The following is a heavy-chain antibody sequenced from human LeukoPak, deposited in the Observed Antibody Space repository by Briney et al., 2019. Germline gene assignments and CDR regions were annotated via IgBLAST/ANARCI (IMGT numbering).Heavy chain of an antibody. CDR3: AKEVQLLPFDY. V-gene: IGHV3-66*01. CDR1: GFTVSSNY. CDR2: IYSGGST. J-gene: IGHJ4*02. D-gene: IGHD6-6*01. Sequence: GGSLRLSCAASGFTVSSNYMSWVRQAPGKGLEWVSVIYSGGSTYYADSVRGRFTISRDNPKNTLYLQMNSLRAEDTAVYYCAKEVQLLPFDYWGQGTLVTVSS.